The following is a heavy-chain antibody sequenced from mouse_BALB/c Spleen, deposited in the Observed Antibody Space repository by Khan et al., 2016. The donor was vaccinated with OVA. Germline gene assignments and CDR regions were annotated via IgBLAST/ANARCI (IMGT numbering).Heavy chain of an antibody. CDR3: ARDRIDY. Sequence: VQLQQSGAELAKPGASVKMSCKASGYTFSTYWIHWVKQRPGQGLEWIGYINPSSGYTYYNQRFNDKATLTADKSSSKAYMQLSSLTSEDSAVSYCARDRIDYWGQGTTLTVSS. CDR2: INPSSGYT. J-gene: IGHJ2*01. V-gene: IGHV1-7*01. CDR1: GYTFSTYW.